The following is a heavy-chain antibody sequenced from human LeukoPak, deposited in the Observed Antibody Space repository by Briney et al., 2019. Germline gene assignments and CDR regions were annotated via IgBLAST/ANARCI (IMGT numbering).Heavy chain of an antibody. CDR2: INHSGST. D-gene: IGHD3-10*01. V-gene: IGHV4-34*01. J-gene: IGHJ5*02. CDR3: ARAVRGVNRGAATGRFDP. Sequence: SETLSLTCAVYGGSFSGYYWSWIPQPPGKGLEWIGEINHSGSTNYNPSLKSRVTISVDTSKNQFSLKLSSVTAADMAVYYCARAVRGVNRGAATGRFDPWGQGTLVTVSS. CDR1: GGSFSGYY.